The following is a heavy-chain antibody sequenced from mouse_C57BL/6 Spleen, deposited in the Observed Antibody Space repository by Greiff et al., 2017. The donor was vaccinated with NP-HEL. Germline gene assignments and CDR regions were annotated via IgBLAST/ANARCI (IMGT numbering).Heavy chain of an antibody. CDR2: IDPSDSYT. Sequence: QVQLQQPGAELVMPGASVKLSCKASGYTFTSYWMHWVKQRPGQGLEWIGAIDPSDSYTNYNQKFKGKSTLTVDKSSSTAYMQLSSLTSEDSAVYYCARSYGYGYFDVWGTGTTVTVSS. D-gene: IGHD2-10*02. V-gene: IGHV1-69*01. CDR3: ARSYGYGYFDV. J-gene: IGHJ1*03. CDR1: GYTFTSYW.